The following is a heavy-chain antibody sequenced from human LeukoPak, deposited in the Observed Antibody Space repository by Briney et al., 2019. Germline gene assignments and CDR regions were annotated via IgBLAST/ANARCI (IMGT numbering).Heavy chain of an antibody. CDR1: GFIFSNAW. Sequence: GESLRLSCAASGFIFSNAWMSWVRQAPGKGLEWVSAISGSGGSTYYADSVKGRFTISRDNSKNTLYLQMNSLRAEDTAVYYCAKTLCGGSCYWVRAFDIWGQGTMVTVSS. D-gene: IGHD2-15*01. J-gene: IGHJ3*02. V-gene: IGHV3-23*01. CDR3: AKTLCGGSCYWVRAFDI. CDR2: ISGSGGST.